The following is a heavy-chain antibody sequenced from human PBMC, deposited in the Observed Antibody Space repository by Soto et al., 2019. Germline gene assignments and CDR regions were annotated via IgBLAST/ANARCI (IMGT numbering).Heavy chain of an antibody. J-gene: IGHJ6*02. Sequence: GGFLRLSCAASGFTFSSYAMSWVRQAPGKGLEWVSAISGSGGSTYYADSVKGRFTISRDNSKNTLYLQMNSLRAEDTAVYYCAKRCLRGGYYYGMDVWGQGTTVTVSS. CDR2: ISGSGGST. CDR3: AKRCLRGGYYYGMDV. CDR1: GFTFSSYA. V-gene: IGHV3-23*01. D-gene: IGHD5-12*01.